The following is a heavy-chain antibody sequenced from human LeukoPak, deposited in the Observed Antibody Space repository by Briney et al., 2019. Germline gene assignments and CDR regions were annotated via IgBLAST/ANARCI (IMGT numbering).Heavy chain of an antibody. D-gene: IGHD3-3*01. CDR2: IYTSGST. CDR3: AREYDFWSGALDY. J-gene: IGHJ4*02. Sequence: SETLSLTCTVSGGSISSGSYYWSWIRQPAGKGLEWIGRIYTSGSTNYNPSLKSRVTISVDTSKNQFSLKLSSVTAADTAVYYCAREYDFWSGALDYWGQGTLVTVSS. V-gene: IGHV4-61*02. CDR1: GGSISSGSYY.